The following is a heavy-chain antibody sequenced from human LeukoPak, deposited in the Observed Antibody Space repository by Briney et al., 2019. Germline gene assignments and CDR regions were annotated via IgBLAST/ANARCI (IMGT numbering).Heavy chain of an antibody. D-gene: IGHD3-22*01. CDR1: GLTFSSYA. Sequence: PGGSLRLSCAASGLTFSSYAMNWVRQAPGKGLERVSAISGSGGSTFYADSVKGRFTISRDNSKNTLYLQMNSLRAEDTAVYFCAKGVSSGSSYFDYWGQGTLVTVSS. CDR2: ISGSGGST. CDR3: AKGVSSGSSYFDY. J-gene: IGHJ4*02. V-gene: IGHV3-23*01.